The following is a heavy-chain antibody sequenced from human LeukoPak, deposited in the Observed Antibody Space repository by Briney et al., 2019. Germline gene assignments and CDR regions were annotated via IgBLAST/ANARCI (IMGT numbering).Heavy chain of an antibody. CDR1: GFTFSRYW. Sequence: GGSLRLSCAASGFTFSRYWMSWVRQAPGKGLEWVAHIKQDGSEKYYLDSVRGRFIISRDNANNSLYLQMNSLRGEDTAIYYCARYALITGSRWLGPLGQGTLVTVSS. D-gene: IGHD2-8*02. CDR2: IKQDGSEK. CDR3: ARYALITGSRWLGP. J-gene: IGHJ5*02. V-gene: IGHV3-7*01.